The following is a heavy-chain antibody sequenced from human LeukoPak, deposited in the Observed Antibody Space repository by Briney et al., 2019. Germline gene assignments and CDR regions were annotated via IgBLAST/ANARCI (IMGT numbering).Heavy chain of an antibody. V-gene: IGHV4-4*07. CDR1: GCTISSYY. CDR2: IYTSGST. Sequence: SETLSLTCTVSGCTISSYYWSWIRQPAGKGLEWIGRIYTSGSTNYNPSLKSRVTMSVDASKNQFSLKLSSVTAADTAVYYCARVARYYDILAGYYLGAFDIWGQGTMVTVSS. D-gene: IGHD3-9*01. CDR3: ARVARYYDILAGYYLGAFDI. J-gene: IGHJ3*02.